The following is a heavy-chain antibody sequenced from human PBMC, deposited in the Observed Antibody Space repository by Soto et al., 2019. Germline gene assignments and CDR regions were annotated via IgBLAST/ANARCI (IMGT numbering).Heavy chain of an antibody. J-gene: IGHJ3*02. CDR3: ARHIRYYYDSSGYAFDI. CDR1: GGSISSSSYY. V-gene: IGHV4-39*01. D-gene: IGHD3-22*01. Sequence: QLQLQESGPGLVKPSETLSLTCTVSGGSISSSSYYWGWIRQPPGKGLEWIGSIYYSGSTYYNPSLKSRVTISVDTSKNQFSLKLSSVTAADTAVYYCARHIRYYYDSSGYAFDIWGQGTMVTVSS. CDR2: IYYSGST.